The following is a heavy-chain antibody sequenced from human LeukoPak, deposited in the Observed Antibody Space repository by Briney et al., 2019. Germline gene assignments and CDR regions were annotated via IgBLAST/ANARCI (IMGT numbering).Heavy chain of an antibody. V-gene: IGHV5-51*01. Sequence: KIGESLKISCKGSGYRFTSYWIGWVRQMPGKGLEWMGIIYPGDSDTRYSPSFQGQVTISADKSISTAYLQWSSLKASDTAMYYCAVVVVPAATNWFDPWGQGTLVTVSS. CDR1: GYRFTSYW. CDR2: IYPGDSDT. D-gene: IGHD2-2*01. CDR3: AVVVVPAATNWFDP. J-gene: IGHJ5*02.